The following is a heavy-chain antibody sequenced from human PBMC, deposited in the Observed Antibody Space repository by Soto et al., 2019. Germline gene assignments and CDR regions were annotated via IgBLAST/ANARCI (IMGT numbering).Heavy chain of an antibody. J-gene: IGHJ4*02. D-gene: IGHD1-1*01. V-gene: IGHV1-8*01. CDR1: GYTFTSYD. CDR3: ARRAETNGWNGFGADKYYFDF. Sequence: QVQLVQSGAEVRKPGASVKVSCEASGYTFTSYDIYWVRQATGQGLEWMGWLNPNTGNSGYAQKFQGRITVTSDTSINTGHMELSSLRSEDTGVYYCARRAETNGWNGFGADKYYFDFWGQGTLVTVSS. CDR2: LNPNTGNS.